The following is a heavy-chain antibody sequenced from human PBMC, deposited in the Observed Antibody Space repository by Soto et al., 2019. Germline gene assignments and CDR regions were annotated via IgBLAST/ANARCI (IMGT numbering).Heavy chain of an antibody. J-gene: IGHJ4*02. CDR3: AREGLYSSGWRGYFDF. CDR2: ISSITGTT. V-gene: IGHV3-48*03. Sequence: GGSLRLSCAASGFTFRTYEMNWVRQAPGKGLEWVSYISSITGTTYYADSVKGRFTISRDDAQKSLFLQMNSLTDDDTAVYYCAREGLYSSGWRGYFDFWGQGIPVTVSS. CDR1: GFTFRTYE. D-gene: IGHD6-19*01.